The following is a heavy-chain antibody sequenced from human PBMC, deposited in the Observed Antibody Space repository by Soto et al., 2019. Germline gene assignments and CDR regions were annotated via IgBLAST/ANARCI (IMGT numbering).Heavy chain of an antibody. CDR2: VSPNSGNT. Sequence: QVHLVQSGAEVKKPGASVKVSCKASGYTFTGYYIHWVRQAPGHGFEWMGWVSPNSGNTDYAQRFQGRVTMTRDTSITSAYMELSRLTSDDTATYYCARANSGDDDEFDYWGQGTPVTVSS. D-gene: IGHD5-12*01. CDR3: ARANSGDDDEFDY. CDR1: GYTFTGYY. V-gene: IGHV1-2*02. J-gene: IGHJ4*02.